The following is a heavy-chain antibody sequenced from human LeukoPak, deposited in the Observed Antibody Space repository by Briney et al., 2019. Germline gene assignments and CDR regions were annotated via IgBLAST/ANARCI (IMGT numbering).Heavy chain of an antibody. D-gene: IGHD6-19*01. CDR2: IYSGGST. Sequence: GGSLRISCAASGFHGRSNYLSWGRPAPGEGLGWVSVIYSGGSTYYADSVKGRFTISRDNSKNTLYLQMNSLRAEDTAVYYCARELSDKLAEAGSWGQGTLVTVSS. CDR3: ARELSDKLAEAGS. V-gene: IGHV3-66*01. CDR1: GFHGRSNY. J-gene: IGHJ5*02.